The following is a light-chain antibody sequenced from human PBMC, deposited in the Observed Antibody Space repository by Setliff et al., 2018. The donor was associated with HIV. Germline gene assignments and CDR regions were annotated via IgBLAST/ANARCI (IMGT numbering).Light chain of an antibody. Sequence: QSVLAQPASVSGSPGQSITISCIGTSSDIGRYNLVSWYQQYPGKAPKLMIYQATKRPSGVSNRFSGSKSGNTASLTISGLQAEDEADYYCCSNTGSNTYVFGSGTKVTVL. CDR3: CSNTGSNTYV. J-gene: IGLJ1*01. CDR2: QAT. V-gene: IGLV2-23*01. CDR1: SSDIGRYNL.